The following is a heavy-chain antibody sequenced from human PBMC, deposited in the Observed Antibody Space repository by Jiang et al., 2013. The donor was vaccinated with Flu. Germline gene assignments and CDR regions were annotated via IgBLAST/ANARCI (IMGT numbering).Heavy chain of an antibody. CDR3: ARGGQYSSSSALDY. D-gene: IGHD6-6*01. Sequence: RVTISVDTSKNQFSLKLSSVTAADTAVYYCARGGQYSSSSALDYWGQGTLVTVSS. V-gene: IGHV4-34*01. J-gene: IGHJ4*02.